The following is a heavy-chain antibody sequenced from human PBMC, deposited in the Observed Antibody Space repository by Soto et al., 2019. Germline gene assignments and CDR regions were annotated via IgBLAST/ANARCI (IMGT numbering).Heavy chain of an antibody. Sequence: GASVKVSCKASGYTFTSYAMHWVRQAPGQRLEWMGWINAGNGNTKYSQKFQGRVTITRDTSASTAYMELSSLRSEDTAVYYCAGDEIAVAGNDAFDIWGQGTMVTVSS. J-gene: IGHJ3*02. CDR1: GYTFTSYA. D-gene: IGHD6-19*01. CDR3: AGDEIAVAGNDAFDI. V-gene: IGHV1-3*01. CDR2: INAGNGNT.